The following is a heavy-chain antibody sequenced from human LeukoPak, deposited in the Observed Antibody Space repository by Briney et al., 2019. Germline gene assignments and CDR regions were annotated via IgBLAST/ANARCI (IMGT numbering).Heavy chain of an antibody. V-gene: IGHV3-30*18. J-gene: IGHJ4*02. D-gene: IGHD6-13*01. Sequence: PGGSLRLSCAASGFTFSSYGMHWVRQAPGKGLEWVAVISYDGSNKYYADSVKGRFTISRDNSKNTLYLQMNSLRAEDTAVYYCAKVKAKYSSSWYYFDYWGQGTLVTVSS. CDR2: ISYDGSNK. CDR3: AKVKAKYSSSWYYFDY. CDR1: GFTFSSYG.